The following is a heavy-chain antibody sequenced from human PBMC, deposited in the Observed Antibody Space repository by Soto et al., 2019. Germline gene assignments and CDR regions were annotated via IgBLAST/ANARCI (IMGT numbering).Heavy chain of an antibody. D-gene: IGHD2-15*01. V-gene: IGHV2-5*02. CDR2: IYWDNDK. CDR3: AHRLCDSSCYWDVGFFDY. J-gene: IGHJ4*02. Sequence: ASGPTLVNPTQTLTLTCTFSGFSLTTSGVGVAWIRQPPGKALECLALIYWDNDKRYNPSLRSRISVTKDTSKDQVVLTMTNMDPVDTGTYYCAHRLCDSSCYWDVGFFDYWGQGALVTVSS. CDR1: GFSLTTSGVG.